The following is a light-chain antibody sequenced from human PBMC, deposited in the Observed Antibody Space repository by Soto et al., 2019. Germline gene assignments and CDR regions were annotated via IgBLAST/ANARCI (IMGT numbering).Light chain of an antibody. CDR2: KIS. Sequence: DVVMTQTPLSLPVTPGQPASISCRSSQGLVNSDGDTHLGWLQQRPGQPPRLLIYKISNRFSGVPDRFSGSGAGTDFTLKISRVEAQDVGVYYCMQTTHFPCTFGNGTKVDIX. CDR1: QGLVNSDGDTH. J-gene: IGKJ1*01. V-gene: IGKV2-24*01. CDR3: MQTTHFPCT.